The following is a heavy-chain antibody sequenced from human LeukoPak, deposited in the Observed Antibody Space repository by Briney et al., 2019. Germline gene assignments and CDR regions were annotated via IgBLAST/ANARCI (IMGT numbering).Heavy chain of an antibody. CDR3: ARDRPNWNSGEYYMDV. J-gene: IGHJ6*03. CDR1: GGSISSYY. D-gene: IGHD1-7*01. V-gene: IGHV4-59*01. CDR2: IYYSGST. Sequence: SETLSLTCTVSGGSISSYYWSWIRQPPGKGLEWIGYIYYSGSTNYNPALKSRVTISVDTSKNQFSLKLSSVTAADTAVYYCARDRPNWNSGEYYMDVWGKGTTVTVSS.